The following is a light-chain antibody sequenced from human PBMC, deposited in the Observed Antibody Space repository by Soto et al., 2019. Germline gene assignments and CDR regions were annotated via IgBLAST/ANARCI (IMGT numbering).Light chain of an antibody. CDR2: DVS. CDR3: SSYTSSITLGV. CDR1: SSDVGGYDY. Sequence: QSALTQPASVSGSLGQSITISCTGTSSDVGGYDYVSWYQQHPGKAPKLMIYDVSNRPSGVSNRFSGSKSGNTASLTISGLQDEDEADYYCSSYTSSITLGVFGTGTKLTVL. V-gene: IGLV2-14*01. J-gene: IGLJ1*01.